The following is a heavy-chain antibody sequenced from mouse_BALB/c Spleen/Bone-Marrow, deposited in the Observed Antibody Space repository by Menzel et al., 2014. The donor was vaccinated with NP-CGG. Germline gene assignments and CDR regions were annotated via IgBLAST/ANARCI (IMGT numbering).Heavy chain of an antibody. CDR3: ASPIYYGNYEGFAY. J-gene: IGHJ3*01. V-gene: IGHV1-67*01. CDR1: GYTFTDYA. D-gene: IGHD2-1*01. CDR2: ISTYSGNT. Sequence: QVHVKQSGPELVRPGVSVKISCKGSGYTFTDYARHWVKQSHAKSLEWIGVISTYSGNTNYNQKFKGKATMTVDKSSSTAYMELARLTSEDSAIYYCASPIYYGNYEGFAYWGQGTLVTVSA.